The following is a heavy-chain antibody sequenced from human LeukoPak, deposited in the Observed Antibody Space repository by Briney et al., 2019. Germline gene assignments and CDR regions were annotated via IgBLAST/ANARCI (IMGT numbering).Heavy chain of an antibody. CDR2: IWYDGSNK. J-gene: IGHJ4*02. CDR3: ARSGGDYYGSGSYFSDY. Sequence: TGGSLRLSCAASGFTFSSYGMHWVRQAPGKGLEWVAVIWYDGSNKYYADSVKGRFTISRDNSKNTLYLQMNSLRAEDTAVYYCARSGGDYYGSGSYFSDYWGQGTLVTVSS. CDR1: GFTFSSYG. V-gene: IGHV3-33*01. D-gene: IGHD3-10*01.